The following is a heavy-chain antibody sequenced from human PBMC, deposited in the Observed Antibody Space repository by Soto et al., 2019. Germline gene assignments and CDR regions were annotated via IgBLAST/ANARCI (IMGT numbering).Heavy chain of an antibody. Sequence: QVQLVQSGAEVKKPGSSVKVSCKASGGTFSNYAISWVRQAPGQGLEWLGGIILIFGRTNYAQRFQGRVTFTTNDSITTACMERSSLRSEDTAVYFCARDTRQITMVRGSIPHYLYHMDVCCQETTVSIS. J-gene: IGHJ6*02. CDR1: GGTFSNYA. CDR2: IILIFGRT. D-gene: IGHD3-10*01. CDR3: ARDTRQITMVRGSIPHYLYHMDV. V-gene: IGHV1-69*01.